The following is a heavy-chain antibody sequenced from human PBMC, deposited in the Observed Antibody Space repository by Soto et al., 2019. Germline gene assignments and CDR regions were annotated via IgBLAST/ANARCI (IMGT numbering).Heavy chain of an antibody. CDR2: IYYSGST. CDR1: GGSISSYY. D-gene: IGHD3-3*01. V-gene: IGHV4-59*01. Sequence: PSETLSLTCTVSGGSISSYYWSWIRQPPGKGLEWIGYIYYSGSTNYNPSLKSRVTISVDTSKNQFSLKLSSVTATDTAVYYCARGTGLLRRYYFDYWGQGTLVTVSS. CDR3: ARGTGLLRRYYFDY. J-gene: IGHJ4*02.